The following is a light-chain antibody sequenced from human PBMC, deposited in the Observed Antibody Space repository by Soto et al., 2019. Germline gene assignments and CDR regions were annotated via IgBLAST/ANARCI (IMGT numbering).Light chain of an antibody. CDR3: LQYSSHSWT. CDR2: DAS. Sequence: IQLTQSPSSLSASVGDRVIITCRASRSISDWLAWYQQKPGKAPELLIFDASSLKSGVPSRFSGSGSGTEFTLTISRLQPDDVATYYCLQYSSHSWTFGQGTKVDIK. J-gene: IGKJ1*01. CDR1: RSISDW. V-gene: IGKV1-5*01.